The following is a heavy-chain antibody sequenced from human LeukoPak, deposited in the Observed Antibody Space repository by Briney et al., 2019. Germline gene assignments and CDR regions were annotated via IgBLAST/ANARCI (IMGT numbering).Heavy chain of an antibody. J-gene: IGHJ5*02. D-gene: IGHD6-13*01. CDR3: ARAPGVAAAGFNWFDP. V-gene: IGHV4-61*02. Sequence: SETLSLTCTVSGYSISSGYYWGWIRQPAGKGLEWIGRIYTSGSTNYNPSLKSRVTISVDTSKNQFSLKLTSVTAADTAVYYCARAPGVAAAGFNWFDPWGQGTLVTVSS. CDR2: IYTSGST. CDR1: GYSISSGYY.